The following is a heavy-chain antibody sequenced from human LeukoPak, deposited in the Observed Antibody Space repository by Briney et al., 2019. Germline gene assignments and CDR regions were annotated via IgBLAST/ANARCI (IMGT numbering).Heavy chain of an antibody. CDR2: TSSSSSYI. V-gene: IGHV3-21*01. Sequence: GGSLRLSCAASGFTFSSYSMNWVRQAPGKGLEWVSSTSSSSSYIYYADSVKGRFTISRDNAKNSLYLQMNSLRAEDTAVYYCARGYTTVTNNWFDPWGQGTLVTVSS. CDR1: GFTFSSYS. D-gene: IGHD4-17*01. J-gene: IGHJ5*02. CDR3: ARGYTTVTNNWFDP.